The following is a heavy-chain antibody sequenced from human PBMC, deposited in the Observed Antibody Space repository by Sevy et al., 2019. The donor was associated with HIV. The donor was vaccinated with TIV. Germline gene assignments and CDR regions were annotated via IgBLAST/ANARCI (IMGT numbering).Heavy chain of an antibody. Sequence: GGSLRLSCAASGFTFSTYAMYWVRQAPGKGLEYVSAISGGGGNTYYGTSVKGRFTVSRDNAKNTLYLQMGSLRAEDMAVYFCARTYHDTSGYPRYSMDVWGPGTTVTVSS. V-gene: IGHV3-64*01. J-gene: IGHJ6*02. CDR2: ISGGGGNT. CDR3: ARTYHDTSGYPRYSMDV. CDR1: GFTFSTYA. D-gene: IGHD3-22*01.